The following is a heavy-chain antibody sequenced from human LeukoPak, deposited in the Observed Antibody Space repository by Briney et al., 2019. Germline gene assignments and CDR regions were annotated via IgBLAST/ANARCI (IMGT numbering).Heavy chain of an antibody. CDR3: AATPGVPRGYSYGYFDY. V-gene: IGHV5-51*01. Sequence: RGESLKISCKGSGYSFTSYWIGWVRQMPGKGLEWMGIIYPGDSDTRYSPSFQGQVTTSADKSISTAYLQWSSLKASDTAMYYCAATPGVPRGYSYGYFDYWGQGTLVTVSS. J-gene: IGHJ4*02. D-gene: IGHD5-18*01. CDR1: GYSFTSYW. CDR2: IYPGDSDT.